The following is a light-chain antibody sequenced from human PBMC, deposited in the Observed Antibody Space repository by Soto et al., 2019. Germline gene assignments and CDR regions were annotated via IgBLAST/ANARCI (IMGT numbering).Light chain of an antibody. Sequence: EIVLTQSPGTLSLSPGEGATLSCRASQSVSNNYLAWYQQKPGQAPRLLIYGASNRATGIPDRFSGSGSGTYFPLTISRLEHEDFAVYYCQQYGSSGTFGQGTKVEIK. CDR3: QQYGSSGT. CDR2: GAS. V-gene: IGKV3-20*01. J-gene: IGKJ1*01. CDR1: QSVSNNY.